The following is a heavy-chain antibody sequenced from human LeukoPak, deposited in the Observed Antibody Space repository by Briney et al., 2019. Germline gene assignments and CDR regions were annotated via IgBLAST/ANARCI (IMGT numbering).Heavy chain of an antibody. CDR1: GYTFTGYY. CDR2: INPNSGGT. D-gene: IGHD1/OR15-1a*01. CDR3: ARVTRGPPTDY. Sequence: GASVKVSCKASGYTFTGYYMHWVRQVPGQGLEWMGWINPNSGGTNYAQKFQGRVTMTRNTYISTAYMELSSLRSEDTAVSYCARVTRGPPTDYWGQGTLVTVSS. J-gene: IGHJ4*02. V-gene: IGHV1-2*02.